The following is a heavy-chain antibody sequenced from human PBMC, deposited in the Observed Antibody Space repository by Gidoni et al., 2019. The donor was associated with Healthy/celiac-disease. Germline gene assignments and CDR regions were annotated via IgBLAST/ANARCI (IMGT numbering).Heavy chain of an antibody. D-gene: IGHD3-22*01. CDR3: ARIVVTTSYFDY. CDR1: GYSISSGYY. CDR2: IYHSGNT. V-gene: IGHV4-38-2*01. J-gene: IGHJ4*02. Sequence: QVQLQESVPGLVKPSETLSLTCAVSGYSISSGYYWGWIRQPPGKGLEWIGSIYHSGNTYYNPSLKSRVTISVDTSKNQFSLKLSSVTAADTAVYYCARIVVTTSYFDYWGQGTLVTVSS.